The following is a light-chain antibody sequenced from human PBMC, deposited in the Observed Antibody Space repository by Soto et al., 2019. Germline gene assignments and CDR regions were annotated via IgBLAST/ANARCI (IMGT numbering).Light chain of an antibody. J-gene: IGLJ1*01. CDR3: SSYTPSSTYV. CDR2: DVS. CDR1: SSDVGGYNY. Sequence: QSVLTQPASVSGSPGQSITISCTGTSSDVGGYNYVSWYQQYPGKAPKLMIYDVSSRPSGVSNRFSGSKSGNTASLTISGLQAEDEADYHCSSYTPSSTYVFGTGNKLTVL. V-gene: IGLV2-14*03.